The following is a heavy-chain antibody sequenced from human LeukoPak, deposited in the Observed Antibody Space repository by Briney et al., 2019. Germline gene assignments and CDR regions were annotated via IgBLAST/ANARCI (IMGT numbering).Heavy chain of an antibody. J-gene: IGHJ5*02. CDR3: AFSRLGGFGVVRTNNWFDP. V-gene: IGHV3-48*01. Sequence: GGSLRLSCAASGFTFSSYSMNWVRQAPGKGLEWVSYISSSSSTIYYADSVKGRFTISRDNAKNSLYLQMNSLRAEDTAVYYCAFSRLGGFGVVRTNNWFDPWGQGTLVTVSS. CDR2: ISSSSSTI. CDR1: GFTFSSYS. D-gene: IGHD3-3*01.